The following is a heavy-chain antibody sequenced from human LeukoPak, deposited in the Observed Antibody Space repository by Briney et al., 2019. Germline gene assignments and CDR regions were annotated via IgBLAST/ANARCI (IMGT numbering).Heavy chain of an antibody. Sequence: PGGSLRLSCTASGFTFSSYAMSWVRQAPGKGLEWVAVIWFDGRQTFYADSVKGRFTISRDNSKNTQYLLMNSLRAEDTAFYYCVKDRTVAGTDARYYFDYWGQGTLVTVSS. D-gene: IGHD6-19*01. V-gene: IGHV3-33*06. J-gene: IGHJ4*02. CDR3: VKDRTVAGTDARYYFDY. CDR2: IWFDGRQT. CDR1: GFTFSSYA.